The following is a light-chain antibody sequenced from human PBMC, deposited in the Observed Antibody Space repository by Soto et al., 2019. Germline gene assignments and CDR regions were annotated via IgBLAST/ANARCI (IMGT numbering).Light chain of an antibody. CDR3: QQRYSWLRV. V-gene: IGKV3-11*01. Sequence: VMTQSAGSLSFCAGHITTISCXASQSVSSSVAWYQHKPGQSPRLVVYSGYKRSPGVPARFSGSGSGTDFTLTISSLESDDFAIYYCQQRYSWLRVFGPGTKVDIK. CDR2: SGY. CDR1: QSVSSS. J-gene: IGKJ1*01.